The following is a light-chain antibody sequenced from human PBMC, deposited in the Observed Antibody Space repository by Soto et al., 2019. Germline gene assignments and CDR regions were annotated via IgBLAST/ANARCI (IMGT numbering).Light chain of an antibody. V-gene: IGLV1-40*01. CDR3: QSYDNSLGAGV. CDR2: GNS. Sequence: QLVLTQPPSVSGAPGQRVTISCTGSTSNIGAGYDVHWYQQLPETAPKLLIYGNSNRPSGVPDRFSGFKSGTSASLAITGLQAEDEADYYCQSYDNSLGAGVFGTGTKVTVL. J-gene: IGLJ1*01. CDR1: TSNIGAGYD.